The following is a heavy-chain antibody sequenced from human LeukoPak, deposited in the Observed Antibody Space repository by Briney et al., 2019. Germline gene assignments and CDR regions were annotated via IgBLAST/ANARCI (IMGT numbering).Heavy chain of an antibody. J-gene: IGHJ4*02. CDR1: GYTFTSFD. D-gene: IGHD3-9*01. V-gene: IGHV1-8*01. CDR3: ARGSRYFDWLDPGDDY. CDR2: MNPNSGIT. Sequence: ASVKVSCKASGYTFTSFDINWVRQATGQGLEWMGWMNPNSGITGFAQKFQGRVTMTRNTSINTAYMELSSLKSEGTAVHYCARGSRYFDWLDPGDDYWGQGTLVTVSS.